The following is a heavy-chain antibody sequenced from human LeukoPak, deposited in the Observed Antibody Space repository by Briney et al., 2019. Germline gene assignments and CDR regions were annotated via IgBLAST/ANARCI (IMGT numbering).Heavy chain of an antibody. CDR2: ISSSGSTI. D-gene: IGHD3-10*01. J-gene: IGHJ5*02. V-gene: IGHV3-48*04. Sequence: GGSLRLSCATSGFAFSNFGIHWVRQAPGKGLEWVSYISSSGSTIYYADSVKGRFTISRDNAKNSLYLQMNSLRAEDTAVYYCARSYYGSGSYFTNWFDPWGQGTLVTVSS. CDR3: ARSYYGSGSYFTNWFDP. CDR1: GFAFSNFG.